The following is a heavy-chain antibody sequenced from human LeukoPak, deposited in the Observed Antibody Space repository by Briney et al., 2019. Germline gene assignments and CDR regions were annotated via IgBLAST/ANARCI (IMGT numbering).Heavy chain of an antibody. V-gene: IGHV3-7*01. Sequence: GGSLRLSCAASGFTFNSYWMTWVRQAPGKGLEWVANINQDGSEKYYVDSVKGRFTISRDNAKNSLYLQMNRLRAEDTAVYYCAREQVDYWGQGTLVTVSS. J-gene: IGHJ4*02. CDR1: GFTFNSYW. CDR3: AREQVDY. CDR2: INQDGSEK.